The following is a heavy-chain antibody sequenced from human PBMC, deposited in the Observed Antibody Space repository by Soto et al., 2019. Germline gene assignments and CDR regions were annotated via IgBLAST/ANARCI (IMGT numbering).Heavy chain of an antibody. V-gene: IGHV4-30-2*01. CDR1: GGSISSGGYS. D-gene: IGHD3-9*01. CDR3: ARGQGYYDILTGYFLGLGLDY. Sequence: SETLSLTCAVSGGSISSGGYSWSWIRQPPWKGLEWIGYMYHSGSTNYNPSLKSRVTISVDTSKNQFSLKLSSVTAADTAVYYCARGQGYYDILTGYFLGLGLDYWGQGTLVTSPQ. CDR2: MYHSGST. J-gene: IGHJ4*02.